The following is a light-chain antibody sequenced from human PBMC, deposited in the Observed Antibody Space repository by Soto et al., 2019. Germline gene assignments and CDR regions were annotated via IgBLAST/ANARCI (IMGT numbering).Light chain of an antibody. CDR2: GSS. Sequence: EIVLTQSPATLSLSPGERATLSCRASQSVGTSYLAWYQQRPGQAPRLLIAGSSTRAAGIPDRFSGSGSGTEFTLTITRLEPEDFAVYYCQPYGRSPFSFGPGTKVDV. V-gene: IGKV3-20*01. J-gene: IGKJ3*01. CDR1: QSVGTSY. CDR3: QPYGRSPFS.